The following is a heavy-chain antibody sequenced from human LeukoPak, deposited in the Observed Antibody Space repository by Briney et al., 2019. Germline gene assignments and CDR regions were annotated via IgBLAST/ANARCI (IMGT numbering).Heavy chain of an antibody. Sequence: SETLSLTCTVSGGSISSSSYYWGWIRQPPGKGLEWIGSIYYSGSTNYNPSLKSRVTISVDTSKNQFSLKLSSVTAADTAVYYCAGFRMVRGVISNRFDPWGQGTLVTVSS. CDR2: IYYSGST. CDR1: GGSISSSSYY. CDR3: AGFRMVRGVISNRFDP. J-gene: IGHJ5*02. V-gene: IGHV4-39*07. D-gene: IGHD3-10*01.